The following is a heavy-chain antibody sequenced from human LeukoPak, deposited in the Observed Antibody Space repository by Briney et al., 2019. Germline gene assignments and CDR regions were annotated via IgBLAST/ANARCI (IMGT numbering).Heavy chain of an antibody. V-gene: IGHV3-20*04. CDR3: ARLRGVGATRGGFDY. CDR1: ELTFDDYG. Sequence: GGSLRLSCADSELTFDDYGMSWVRQAPGKGLEWVSGINWNGGSTGYADSVKGRFTISRDNAKNSLYLQMNSLRAEDTALYYCARLRGVGATRGGFDYWGQGTLVTVSS. J-gene: IGHJ4*02. D-gene: IGHD1-26*01. CDR2: INWNGGST.